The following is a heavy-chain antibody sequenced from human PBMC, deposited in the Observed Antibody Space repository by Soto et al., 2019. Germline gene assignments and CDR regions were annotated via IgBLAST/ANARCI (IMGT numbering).Heavy chain of an antibody. V-gene: IGHV3-9*01. J-gene: IGHJ4*02. Sequence: EVQLVESGGGLVQPGRSLRLSCAASGFTFDDYAIHWVRQAPGKGLEWVSGLSWNSGGIGYADSVKGRFTVSRDNAKNSLYLQMNGLRAEDPACSYGLKDIKSIAVAGRGRGRGNCFDNWGQGILVSVSS. D-gene: IGHD6-19*01. CDR3: LKDIKSIAVAGRGRGRGNCFDN. CDR2: LSWNSGGI. CDR1: GFTFDDYA.